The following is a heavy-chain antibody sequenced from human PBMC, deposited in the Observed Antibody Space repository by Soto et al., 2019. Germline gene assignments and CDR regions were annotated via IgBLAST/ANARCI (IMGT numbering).Heavy chain of an antibody. CDR3: ARGGYSSSWYPYYYYGMDV. CDR2: IKQDGSEK. Sequence: PGGSLRLSCAASGFTFSSYWMSWVRQAPGKGLEWVANIKQDGSEKYYVDSVKGRFTISRDNAKNSLYLQMNSLRAEDTAVYYCARGGYSSSWYPYYYYGMDVWGQGTTVTVSS. V-gene: IGHV3-7*03. J-gene: IGHJ6*02. D-gene: IGHD6-13*01. CDR1: GFTFSSYW.